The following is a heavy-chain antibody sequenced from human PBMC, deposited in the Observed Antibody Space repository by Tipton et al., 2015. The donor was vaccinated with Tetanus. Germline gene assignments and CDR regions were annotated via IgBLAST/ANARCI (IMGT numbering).Heavy chain of an antibody. Sequence: GLVKPSETLSLTCTVSGGSLSISNFYWDWIRQPPGKGLEWIGTIYYSGSTYYNPSLQSRVTISVDLSKNQFSLKLSSVTAADTAFYYCARQHSSGWFKGYVQNWGQGSLVTVSS. CDR3: ARQHSSGWFKGYVQN. CDR2: IYYSGST. CDR1: GGSLSISNFY. J-gene: IGHJ1*01. V-gene: IGHV4-39*01. D-gene: IGHD6-19*01.